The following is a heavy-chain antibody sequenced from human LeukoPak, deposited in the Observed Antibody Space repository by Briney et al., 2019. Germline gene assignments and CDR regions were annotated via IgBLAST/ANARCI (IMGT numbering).Heavy chain of an antibody. CDR2: IYYSGSN. CDR1: GGSMRSYY. V-gene: IGHV4-59*01. J-gene: IGHJ5*02. D-gene: IGHD3-10*01. CDR3: ARDSGTTGEVKFDP. Sequence: SETLSLTCNVSGGSMRSYYWSWIRQPPGKGLEWIGYIYYSGSNNYNPSLKSRVTISLDMSKNQVSLKVTSLTAADTAVYYCARDSGTTGEVKFDPWGQGTLVTVSS.